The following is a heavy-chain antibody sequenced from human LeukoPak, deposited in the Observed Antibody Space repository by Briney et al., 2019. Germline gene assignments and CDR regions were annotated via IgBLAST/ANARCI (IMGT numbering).Heavy chain of an antibody. V-gene: IGHV4-34*01. CDR2: INHSGST. CDR3: ATDLSMITFGGVIVNNY. CDR1: GGSFSGYY. Sequence: SETLSLTCAVYGGSFSGYYWSWIRQPPGKGLEWIGEINHSGSTNYNPSLKSRVTISVDTSKNQFSLKLSSVTAADTAVYYCATDLSMITFGGVIVNNYWGQGTLVTVSS. D-gene: IGHD3-16*02. J-gene: IGHJ4*02.